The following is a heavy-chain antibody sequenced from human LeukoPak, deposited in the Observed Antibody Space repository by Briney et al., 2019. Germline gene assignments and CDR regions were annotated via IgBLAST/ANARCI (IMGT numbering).Heavy chain of an antibody. V-gene: IGHV3-30*02. D-gene: IGHD6-25*01. CDR1: GFTFSTCG. J-gene: IGHJ6*03. CDR3: AKEPYSSVYYFYYMDV. CDR2: IRYGGSDI. Sequence: GGSLRLSCAASGFTFSTCGMHWVRQAPGKGLEWVAFIRYGGSDIYCGDSVKGRFTISRDNSKNTLYLQMNSLRGENTAVYYCAKEPYSSVYYFYYMDVWGKGTTVTVSS.